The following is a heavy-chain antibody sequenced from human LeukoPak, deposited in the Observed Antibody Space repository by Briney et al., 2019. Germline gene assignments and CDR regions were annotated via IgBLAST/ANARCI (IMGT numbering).Heavy chain of an antibody. D-gene: IGHD3-3*01. CDR1: GFPFSNYW. V-gene: IGHV3-7*01. CDR2: IKEDGSVM. J-gene: IGHJ4*02. CDR3: VSSRILDFDY. Sequence: PGGSLRLSCAASGFPFSNYWMSWVRQAPGKGLEWVANIKEDGSVMYYGDSLKGRFTISRDSAQNSLYLQMNSLRAEDTAVYHCVSSRILDFDYWGQGTLVTVSS.